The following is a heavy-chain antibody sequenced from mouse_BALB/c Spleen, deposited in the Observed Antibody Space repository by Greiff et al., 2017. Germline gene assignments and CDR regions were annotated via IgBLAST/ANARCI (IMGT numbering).Heavy chain of an antibody. D-gene: IGHD2-14*01. Sequence: VQLQQSGAELVRSGASVKLSCTASGFNIKDYYMHWVKQRPEQGLEWIGWIDPENGDTEYAPKFQGKATMTADTSSNTAYLQLSSLTSEDTAVYYCNAYRCEGVYYFDYWGQGTTLTVSS. CDR2: IDPENGDT. CDR3: NAYRCEGVYYFDY. CDR1: GFNIKDYY. J-gene: IGHJ2*01. V-gene: IGHV14-4*02.